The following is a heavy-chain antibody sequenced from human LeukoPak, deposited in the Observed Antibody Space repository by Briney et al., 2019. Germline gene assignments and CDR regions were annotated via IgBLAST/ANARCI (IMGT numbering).Heavy chain of an antibody. CDR3: AKSRLSGINDAFDI. CDR1: GLIFINFG. Sequence: GGSLRLSCAASGLIFINFGMTWVRQAPGKGLEWVSAISGSAVITFYADSAKGRFTISRDNSKNTLYLQMNSLRADDTALYYCAKSRLSGINDAFDIWGQGTMVTVSS. J-gene: IGHJ3*02. D-gene: IGHD3-3*01. CDR2: ISGSAVIT. V-gene: IGHV3-23*01.